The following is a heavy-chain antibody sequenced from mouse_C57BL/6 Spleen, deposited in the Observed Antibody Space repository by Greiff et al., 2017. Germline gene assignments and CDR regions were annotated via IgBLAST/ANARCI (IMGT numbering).Heavy chain of an antibody. CDR1: GYTFTSYW. J-gene: IGHJ2*01. Sequence: VQLQQPGAELVKPGASVKLSCKASGYTFTSYWMHWVKQRPGQGLEWIGMIHPNSGSTNYNEKFKSKATLTVDKSSSTAYMQLSSLTSEDSAVYYCAREEGSSGGFPYYFDYWGQGTTLTVSS. V-gene: IGHV1-64*01. CDR3: AREEGSSGGFPYYFDY. CDR2: IHPNSGST. D-gene: IGHD3-2*02.